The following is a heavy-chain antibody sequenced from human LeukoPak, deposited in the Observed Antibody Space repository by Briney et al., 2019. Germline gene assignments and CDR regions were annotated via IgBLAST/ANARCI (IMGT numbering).Heavy chain of an antibody. J-gene: IGHJ4*02. V-gene: IGHV4-39*01. CDR2: IYYSGST. CDR3: ARHVIDSTGYHLEYFDY. D-gene: IGHD3-22*01. CDR1: GGSISSYY. Sequence: PSETLSLTCTVSGGSISSYYWGWIRQPPGKGLEWIGSIYYSGSTYYNPSLKSRVTISVDTSKNQLSLKLSSVTAADTAVYSCARHVIDSTGYHLEYFDYWGQETRVTVSS.